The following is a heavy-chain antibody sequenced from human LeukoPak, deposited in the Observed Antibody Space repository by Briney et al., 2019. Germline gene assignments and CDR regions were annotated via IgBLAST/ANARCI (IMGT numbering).Heavy chain of an antibody. Sequence: GGSLRLSCAASGFTFSSYWMHWVRQAPGKGLVWVSRINSDGSSKCYADSVKGRFTISRDNAKNPLYLQIKSLSAEATAVYYCARDYVWGSYRPPGYWGQGALVTVSS. J-gene: IGHJ4*02. D-gene: IGHD3-16*02. CDR2: INSDGSSK. CDR3: ARDYVWGSYRPPGY. CDR1: GFTFSSYW. V-gene: IGHV3-74*01.